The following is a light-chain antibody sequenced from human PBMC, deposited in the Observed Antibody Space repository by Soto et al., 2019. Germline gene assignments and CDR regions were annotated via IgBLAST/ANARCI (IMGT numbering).Light chain of an antibody. CDR2: GAS. CDR1: QSVAGSY. J-gene: IGKJ1*01. V-gene: IGKV3-20*01. Sequence: EILLTQSPVTLSLSPGERATLSCRASQSVAGSYLAWYQQKPGRAPRLLIYGASSRATGIPDRFSGSGSGTEFTLTISRLEPEDFAVYYCQQYGVSPRTFGQGTKVDI. CDR3: QQYGVSPRT.